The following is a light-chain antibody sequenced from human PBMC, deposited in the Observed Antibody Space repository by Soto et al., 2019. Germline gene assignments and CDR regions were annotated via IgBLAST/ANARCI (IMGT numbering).Light chain of an antibody. V-gene: IGLV3-21*04. CDR2: YDS. J-gene: IGLJ2*01. Sequence: SYELTQLPSVSVAPGKTARITCGGNNIGSKSVHWYRQRPRQAPVLVIYYDSDRPSGIPERFSGSNSGNTATLTISRVEAGDEADYYCQVWDSSSDHVVFGGGTKLTV. CDR1: NIGSKS. CDR3: QVWDSSSDHVV.